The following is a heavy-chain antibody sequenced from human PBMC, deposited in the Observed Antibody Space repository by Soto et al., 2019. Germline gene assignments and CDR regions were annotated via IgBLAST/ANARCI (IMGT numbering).Heavy chain of an antibody. V-gene: IGHV4-39*01. J-gene: IGHJ5*02. CDR2: IYYSGTS. CDR1: GGSIKDDTYY. Sequence: QLQLQESGPGLVKLSDTLSLTCTVSGGSIKDDTYYWGWIRQPPGNGMEWIGSIYYSGTSSYNPSLESRVTLSVDTSKKQLSLRLTSVTAPATAVYYCARLHCTIPNCVPHVPWGEGTMIIVAS. D-gene: IGHD2-8*01. CDR3: ARLHCTIPNCVPHVP.